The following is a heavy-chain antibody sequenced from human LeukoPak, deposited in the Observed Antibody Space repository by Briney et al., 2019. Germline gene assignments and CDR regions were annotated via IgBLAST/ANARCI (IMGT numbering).Heavy chain of an antibody. CDR2: IYHSGST. J-gene: IGHJ6*03. D-gene: IGHD3-22*01. CDR3: ARQSPDYYDSSGYQSPYYYYYYMDV. Sequence: SETLSLTCAVSGGSISSSNWWSWVRRPPGKGLEWIGEIYHSGSTNYNPSLKSRVTISVDKSKNQFSLKLSSVTAADTAVYYCARQSPDYYDSSGYQSPYYYYYYMDVWGKGTTVTVSS. V-gene: IGHV4-4*02. CDR1: GGSISSSNW.